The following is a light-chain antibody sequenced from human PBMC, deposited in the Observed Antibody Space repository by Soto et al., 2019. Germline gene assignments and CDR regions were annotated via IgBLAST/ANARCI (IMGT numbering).Light chain of an antibody. J-gene: IGLJ1*01. CDR3: SSYAGSNRV. Sequence: QSVLTQPPSASGSPGQSVTISCTGTSSDVGGYNYVSWYQQHPGKAPKLVIFEVSKRPSGVPDRFSGSKSGNTASLTVSGLQAEDEADYYCSSYAGSNRVFGTGTKATVL. CDR2: EVS. CDR1: SSDVGGYNY. V-gene: IGLV2-8*01.